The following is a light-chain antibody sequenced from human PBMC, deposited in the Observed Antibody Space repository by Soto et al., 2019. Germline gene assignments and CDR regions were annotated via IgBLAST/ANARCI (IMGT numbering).Light chain of an antibody. CDR1: QDIHSY. CDR3: HNYNSDRRT. Sequence: DIQMTQSPSSLSASVGDRVTITCRASQDIHSYLAWFQQKPGNVPRLLIYAASTLRSGVPSRFSGSGSGTDFTLTSSTLQPEDVATYYCHNYNSDRRTFGQGTKVEL. J-gene: IGKJ1*01. V-gene: IGKV1-27*01. CDR2: AAS.